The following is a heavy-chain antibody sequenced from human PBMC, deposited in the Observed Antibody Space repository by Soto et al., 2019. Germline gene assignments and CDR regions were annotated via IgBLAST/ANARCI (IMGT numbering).Heavy chain of an antibody. CDR1: GGTFSSYA. CDR2: IIPIFGTA. V-gene: IGHV1-69*06. D-gene: IGHD1-26*01. CDR3: ARGSREPIALRYYYDSDRDV. Sequence: SVKVSCTASGGTFSSYAISWVRQAPGQGLEWMGGIIPIFGTANYAQKFRGRVTITADKSTSTAYMELSSLRSEDTAVYYCARGSREPIALRYYYDSDRDVWG. J-gene: IGHJ6*02.